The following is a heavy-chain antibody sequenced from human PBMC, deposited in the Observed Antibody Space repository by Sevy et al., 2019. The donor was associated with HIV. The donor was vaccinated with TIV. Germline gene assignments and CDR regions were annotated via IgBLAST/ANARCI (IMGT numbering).Heavy chain of an antibody. Sequence: GGSLRLSCAASGFTFSGYSMNWVRQAPGKGLEWVSYISSSSSTIYYAHSVKGRFTISRDNAKNSLYLQMNSLRAEDTAVYYCARVGPGFDYWGQGTLVTVSS. CDR3: ARVGPGFDY. CDR1: GFTFSGYS. V-gene: IGHV3-48*01. D-gene: IGHD2-2*01. CDR2: ISSSSSTI. J-gene: IGHJ4*02.